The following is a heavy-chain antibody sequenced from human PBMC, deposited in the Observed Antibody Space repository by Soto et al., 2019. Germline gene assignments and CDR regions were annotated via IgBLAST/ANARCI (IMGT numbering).Heavy chain of an antibody. CDR1: GGFIRSSSYY. D-gene: IGHD2-2*01. V-gene: IGHV4-39*01. Sequence: SETLSLTCTVSGGFIRSSSYYWAWIRQPPGKGLEWIGSIYNRGTTSYSPSLKSRVTISVDTSKNQFSLRLTSVTVADTAVYYCARKSDAVLSKPPDYRGQGTLVTVSS. CDR3: ARKSDAVLSKPPDY. CDR2: IYNRGTT. J-gene: IGHJ4*02.